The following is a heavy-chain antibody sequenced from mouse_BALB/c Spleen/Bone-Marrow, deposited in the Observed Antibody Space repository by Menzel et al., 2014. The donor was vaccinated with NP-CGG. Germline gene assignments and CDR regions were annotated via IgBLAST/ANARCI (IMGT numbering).Heavy chain of an antibody. Sequence: QVQLKDSGPGLVAPSQSLFITCTVSGFSLANYNIHWVRQPPGKGLEWLGVIWTGGSTSYNSALMSRLTISKDNSKRQVFLKMNNLQSDDTAMYYCVRDPGYSGNYSFVYWGQGSLVTVST. CDR1: GFSLANYN. J-gene: IGHJ3*01. D-gene: IGHD2-1*01. CDR2: IWTGGST. V-gene: IGHV2-9*02. CDR3: VRDPGYSGNYSFVY.